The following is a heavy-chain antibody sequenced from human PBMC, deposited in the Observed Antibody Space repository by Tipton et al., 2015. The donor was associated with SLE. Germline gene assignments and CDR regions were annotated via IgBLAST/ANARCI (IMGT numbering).Heavy chain of an antibody. V-gene: IGHV4-39*01. Sequence: TLSLTCTVSGGSISSSSYYWGWIRQPPGKGLEWIGSSYYSGSTYYNPSLKSRVTISVDTSKNQFSLKLSSVTAADTAVYYCASSGEQQLWGDWGQGTLVTVSS. CDR2: SYYSGST. D-gene: IGHD6-13*01. CDR1: GGSISSSSYY. J-gene: IGHJ4*02. CDR3: ASSGEQQLWGD.